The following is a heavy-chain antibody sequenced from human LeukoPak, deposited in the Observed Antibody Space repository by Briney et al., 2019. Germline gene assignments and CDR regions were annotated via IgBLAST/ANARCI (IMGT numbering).Heavy chain of an antibody. Sequence: GGSLRLSCAGSGFTFSSNWMSWVRQAPGKGLEWVANIKQDGSEKYYVDSVKGRFTISRDNAKNSLYLQMNSLGAQDTAVYYCARPATGYCSSAGCHWDSWGQGTLVTVSS. J-gene: IGHJ4*02. D-gene: IGHD2-2*01. CDR3: ARPATGYCSSAGCHWDS. CDR2: IKQDGSEK. V-gene: IGHV3-7*01. CDR1: GFTFSSNW.